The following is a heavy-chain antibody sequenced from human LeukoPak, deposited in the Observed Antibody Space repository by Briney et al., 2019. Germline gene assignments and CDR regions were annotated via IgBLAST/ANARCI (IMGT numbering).Heavy chain of an antibody. D-gene: IGHD3-22*01. J-gene: IGHJ4*02. CDR3: ARGAHYFYVSRGYSYGDDY. CDR1: GFPFTNYN. Sequence: PGGSLRLSCAASGFPFTNYNMNWVRQAPGKGLEWVSSICCSSSYIYYADSVKGRFTISRDNAKNTLSLQMNNLRAEDTAVYYCARGAHYFYVSRGYSYGDDYWGQGTLVSVSS. V-gene: IGHV3-21*01. CDR2: ICCSSSYI.